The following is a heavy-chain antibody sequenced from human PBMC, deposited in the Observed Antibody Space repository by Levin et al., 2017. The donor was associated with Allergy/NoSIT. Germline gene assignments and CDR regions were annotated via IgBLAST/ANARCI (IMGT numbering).Heavy chain of an antibody. Sequence: PSETLSLTCAVYGGSFSAYYWSWIRQPPGKGLEWIGEINHSGSTKYNPSLKSRVTISTDTSKNQFSLKLSSVTAADTAVYYCEALAARTNYYDYGLDVWGQGTTVTVSS. J-gene: IGHJ6*02. CDR2: INHSGST. CDR1: GGSFSAYY. D-gene: IGHD3-22*01. V-gene: IGHV4-34*01. CDR3: EALAARTNYYDYGLDV.